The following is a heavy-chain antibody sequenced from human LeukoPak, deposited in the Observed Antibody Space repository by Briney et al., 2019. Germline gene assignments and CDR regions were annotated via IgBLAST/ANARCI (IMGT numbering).Heavy chain of an antibody. V-gene: IGHV3-7*01. CDR1: GFTFTTYW. CDR3: ARVVGATDDAFDI. Sequence: GESLRLSCAASGFTFTTYWMSWVRQLPGKGLEWVANINQDGTEKYYVDSVKGRFTISRDNAKNSLDLQMNSLRAEDTAVYYCARVVGATDDAFDIWGQGTMVTVSS. J-gene: IGHJ3*02. CDR2: INQDGTEK. D-gene: IGHD1-26*01.